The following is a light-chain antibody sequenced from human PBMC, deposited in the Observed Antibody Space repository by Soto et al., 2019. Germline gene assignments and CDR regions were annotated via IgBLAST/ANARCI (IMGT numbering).Light chain of an antibody. V-gene: IGLV2-14*01. CDR2: GVS. CDR1: SSDIGGYNY. Sequence: QSVLTQPASVSGSPGQSITISCTGTSSDIGGYNYVSWYQQYPGKAPKLMIYGVSNRPSGVSNRFSGSKSGNTASLTITGLQAEDEADYYCSSYVSNNNYVFXTGTKVTVL. CDR3: SSYVSNNNYV. J-gene: IGLJ1*01.